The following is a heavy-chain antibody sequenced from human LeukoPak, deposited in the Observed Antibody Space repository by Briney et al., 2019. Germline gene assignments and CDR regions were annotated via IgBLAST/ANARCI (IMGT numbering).Heavy chain of an antibody. CDR2: IYYSGST. Sequence: PSETLSLTCTVSGGSISSSSYYWGWIRQPPGKGLEWIGSIYYSGSTYYNPSLKSRVTISVDTSKNQFSLKLSSVTAADTAVYYCVRQMRLAARSDYWGQGTLVTVSS. D-gene: IGHD6-6*01. V-gene: IGHV4-39*01. CDR1: GGSISSSSYY. J-gene: IGHJ4*02. CDR3: VRQMRLAARSDY.